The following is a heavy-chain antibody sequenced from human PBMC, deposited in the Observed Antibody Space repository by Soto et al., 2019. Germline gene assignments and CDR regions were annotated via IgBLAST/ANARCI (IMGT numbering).Heavy chain of an antibody. V-gene: IGHV3-23*01. CDR2: LTPAGTT. CDR1: GFVFKMYS. D-gene: IGHD2-15*01. CDR3: AKRATTVPTPGNYFDC. J-gene: IGHJ4*02. Sequence: GGSLRLSCAASGFVFKMYSMTWVRQAPGRGLEWVSTLTPAGTTFYADSVKGRFTISRDNYRNTLSLQMYNLRAEDTARYYCAKRATTVPTPGNYFDCWGQGTLVTVSS.